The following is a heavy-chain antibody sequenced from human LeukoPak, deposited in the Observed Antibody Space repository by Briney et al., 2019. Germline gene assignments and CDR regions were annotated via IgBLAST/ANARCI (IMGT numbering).Heavy chain of an antibody. D-gene: IGHD5-12*01. V-gene: IGHV3-48*04. Sequence: SGGSLRLSCAASGFTFSSYSMNWVRKAPGKGLEWVSYISSSSSTIYYADSVKGRFTISRDNAKNSLYLQMNSLRAEDTAVYYCARPKWIPDLYYYYGMDVWGQGTTVTVSS. CDR2: ISSSSSTI. CDR1: GFTFSSYS. CDR3: ARPKWIPDLYYYYGMDV. J-gene: IGHJ6*02.